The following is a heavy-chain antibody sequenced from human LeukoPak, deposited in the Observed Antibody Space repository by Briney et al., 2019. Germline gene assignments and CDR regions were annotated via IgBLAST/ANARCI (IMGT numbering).Heavy chain of an antibody. CDR1: GFTFSSYG. CDR3: ATRPDVGMDV. CDR2: IWYGGSNK. Sequence: PGGSLRLSCAASGFTFSSYGMHWVRQAPGKGLEWVAVIWYGGSNKYYADSVKGRFTMPRDNAKISLYLQMNSLRGEDTAVYYCATRPDVGMDVWGQGTTVTVSS. D-gene: IGHD6-6*01. J-gene: IGHJ6*02. V-gene: IGHV3-33*03.